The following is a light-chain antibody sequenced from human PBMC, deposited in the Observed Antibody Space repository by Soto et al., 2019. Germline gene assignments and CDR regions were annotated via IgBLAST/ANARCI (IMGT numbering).Light chain of an antibody. CDR2: DTS. V-gene: IGKV1-5*01. CDR1: QTISPW. CDR3: QQYDSYSRT. J-gene: IGKJ1*01. Sequence: DIQMTQSPSTLSASVGDRVTIACRASQTISPWLAWFQQKPGKAPKLLIYDTSTLESGVPSRFSGSGSGTEFTLTISSLQPDDFATYYCQQYDSYSRTFGQGTKVDIK.